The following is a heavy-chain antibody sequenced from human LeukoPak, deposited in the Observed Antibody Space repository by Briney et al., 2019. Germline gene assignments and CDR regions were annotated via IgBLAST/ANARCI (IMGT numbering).Heavy chain of an antibody. CDR3: ARDGERYSYGYYFDY. CDR1: GFTFSSYG. D-gene: IGHD5-18*01. CDR2: IWYDGSNK. J-gene: IGHJ4*02. Sequence: PGGSLRLSCAASGFTFSSYGMHWVRQAPGKGLEWVAVIWYDGSNKYYADSVKGRFTISRDNSKNTLYLQMNSLRAEDTAVYYCARDGERYSYGYYFDYWGQGTLVTVSS. V-gene: IGHV3-33*01.